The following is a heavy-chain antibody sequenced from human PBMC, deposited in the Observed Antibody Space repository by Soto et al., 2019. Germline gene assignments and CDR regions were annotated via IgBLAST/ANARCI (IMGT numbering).Heavy chain of an antibody. CDR1: GGSISSYY. D-gene: IGHD3-3*01. CDR2: IYYSGST. CDR3: ARGKVDYDFWSGYYTGGNFDY. V-gene: IGHV4-59*01. Sequence: PSETLSLTCTVSGGSISSYYWSWIRQPPGKGLELIGYIYYSGSTNYNPSLKSRVTISVDTSKNQFSLKLSSVTAADTAVYYCARGKVDYDFWSGYYTGGNFDYWGQGTLVTVSS. J-gene: IGHJ4*02.